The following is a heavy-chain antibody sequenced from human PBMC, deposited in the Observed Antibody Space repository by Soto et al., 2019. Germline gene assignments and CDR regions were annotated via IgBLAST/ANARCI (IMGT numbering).Heavy chain of an antibody. D-gene: IGHD2-2*01. CDR1: GYTFTTYH. CDR3: ARDHGYCSSTSCLGDFDY. J-gene: IGHJ4*02. V-gene: IGHV1-46*03. CDR2: INTSAGSA. Sequence: QVQLVQSGAEVKNPGASVKVSCKASGYTFTTYHMHWVRQAPGQGLEWMGVINTSAGSAKNAQNFQGRVTKTRDTSTNTVYMELSSLRSEDTAVYYCARDHGYCSSTSCLGDFDYWGQGTLVTVSS.